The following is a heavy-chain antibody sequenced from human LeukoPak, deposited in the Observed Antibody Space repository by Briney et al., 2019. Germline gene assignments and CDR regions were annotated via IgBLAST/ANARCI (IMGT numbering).Heavy chain of an antibody. CDR3: ARVSMDDNGWYANWFGP. V-gene: IGHV6-1*01. J-gene: IGHJ5*02. D-gene: IGHD6-19*01. Sequence: SQTLSLTCAISGDSVSTNSASWNWIRQSPSRGLQWLGRTYYKSTWYTEYAESMKGRITINPDTPKNQFSLQLNSVTPEDTAVYYCARVSMDDNGWYANWFGPWGQGTLVTVSS. CDR2: TYYKSTWYT. CDR1: GDSVSTNSAS.